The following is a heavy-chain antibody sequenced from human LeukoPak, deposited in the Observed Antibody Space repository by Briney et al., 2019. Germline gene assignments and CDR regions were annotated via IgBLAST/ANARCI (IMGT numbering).Heavy chain of an antibody. CDR1: GFTFSSYA. D-gene: IGHD6-25*01. CDR3: ARAGGYSSVFDY. V-gene: IGHV3-64*01. Sequence: PGGSLRLSCAASGFTFSSYAMHWVRQAPGKGLEYVSAISSNGGSTYYANSVKGRFTISRDNSKNTLYLQMGSLRAEDMAVYYCARAGGYSSVFDYWGQGTLVTVFS. J-gene: IGHJ4*02. CDR2: ISSNGGST.